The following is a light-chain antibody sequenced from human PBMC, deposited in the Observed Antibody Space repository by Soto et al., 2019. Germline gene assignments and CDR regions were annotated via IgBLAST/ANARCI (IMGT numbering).Light chain of an antibody. CDR3: QQYGSSGT. Sequence: ETVLTQSPGTLSLSPGETATLSCRASQRVTGNYLAWYQQKPGQAPRLLIYGASSRATGVPFRFSGSGSATDFTLTISRLEPEDFALYYCQQYGSSGTFGQGTRLDIK. CDR1: QRVTGNY. CDR2: GAS. J-gene: IGKJ5*01. V-gene: IGKV3-20*01.